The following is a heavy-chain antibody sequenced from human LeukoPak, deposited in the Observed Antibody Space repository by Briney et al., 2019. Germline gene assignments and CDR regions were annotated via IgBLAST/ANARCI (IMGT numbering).Heavy chain of an antibody. J-gene: IGHJ3*01. Sequence: PSETLSLTCTVSGGSISSSSYYWGWIRQPPGKGLEWIGSIYYTGSTYYNAPFKSRVTISIDTSKNQFSLSLSAVTAADTAMYYCAREDAVLSDDAFDLWGQGTMVTVS. D-gene: IGHD6-19*01. CDR2: IYYTGST. CDR1: GGSISSSSYY. V-gene: IGHV4-39*07. CDR3: AREDAVLSDDAFDL.